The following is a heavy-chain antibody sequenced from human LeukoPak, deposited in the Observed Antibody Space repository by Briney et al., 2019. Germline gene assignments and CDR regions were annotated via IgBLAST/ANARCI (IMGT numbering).Heavy chain of an antibody. Sequence: GRSLRLSCAASGFTFSSYAMHWVRQAPGKGLEWVAVISYDGSNKYYADSVKGRFTISRDNSKNTLYLQMNSLRAEDTAVYYCTRDRGWPTFFDYWGQGTLVTVSS. CDR3: TRDRGWPTFFDY. CDR2: ISYDGSNK. CDR1: GFTFSSYA. D-gene: IGHD3-10*01. V-gene: IGHV3-30-3*01. J-gene: IGHJ4*02.